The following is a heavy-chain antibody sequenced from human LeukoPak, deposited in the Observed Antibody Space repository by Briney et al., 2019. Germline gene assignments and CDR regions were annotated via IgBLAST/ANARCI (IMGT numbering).Heavy chain of an antibody. J-gene: IGHJ6*02. CDR3: ARGALQSYYYYGMDV. CDR2: ISAYNGNT. V-gene: IGHV1-18*01. Sequence: GASVKVSCKASGYTFTSYGISWVRQAPGQGLEWMGWISAYNGNTNYAQQLEGRVTMTIDTSTSTAYMELRSLRSDDTAVYYCARGALQSYYYYGMDVWGQGTTVTVSS. CDR1: GYTFTSYG.